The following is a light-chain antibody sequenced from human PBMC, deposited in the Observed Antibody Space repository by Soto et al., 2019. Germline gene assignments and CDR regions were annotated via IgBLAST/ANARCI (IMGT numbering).Light chain of an antibody. V-gene: IGKV3-15*01. CDR3: QHFNHWPPELT. CDR1: QSITTN. CDR2: DAS. Sequence: ELVMTQSPSTLSASPGERATLSCRASQSITTNLAWYQQRPGQAPRLLIYDASTRATGVPARFSGSGSGTDVTLIISSLQCEEFATFYCQHFNHWPPELTFGGGTKVEIK. J-gene: IGKJ4*01.